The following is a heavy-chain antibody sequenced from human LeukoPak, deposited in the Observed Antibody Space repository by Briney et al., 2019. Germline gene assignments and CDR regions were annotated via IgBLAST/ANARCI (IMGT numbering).Heavy chain of an antibody. V-gene: IGHV4-31*03. D-gene: IGHD2-15*01. CDR3: ARWDSPGRYCSGGSCYAFDY. CDR1: GGSISSSSYY. Sequence: LSLTCTVSGGSISSSSYYWSWIRQRPGKGLEWIGYIYYSGSTYYNPSLKSRVTISVDTSKNQFSLKLSSVTAADTAVYYCARWDSPGRYCSGGSCYAFDYWGQGTLVPVSS. J-gene: IGHJ4*02. CDR2: IYYSGST.